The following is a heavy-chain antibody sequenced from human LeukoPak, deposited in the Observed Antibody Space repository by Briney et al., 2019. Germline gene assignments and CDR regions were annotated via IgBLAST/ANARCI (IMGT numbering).Heavy chain of an antibody. CDR2: ISSSSSYI. J-gene: IGHJ4*02. CDR3: ARDRTTVTTFDY. V-gene: IGHV3-21*01. CDR1: GFTFSGYW. D-gene: IGHD4-17*01. Sequence: GGSLRLSCAAFGFTFSGYWMTWVRQAPGKGLEWVSSISSSSSYIYYADSVKGRFTISRDNAKNSLYLQMNTLRAEDTAVYYCARDRTTVTTFDYWGQGTLVTVSS.